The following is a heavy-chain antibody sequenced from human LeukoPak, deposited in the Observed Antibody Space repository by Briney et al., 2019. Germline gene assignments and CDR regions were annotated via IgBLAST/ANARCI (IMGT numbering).Heavy chain of an antibody. J-gene: IGHJ5*02. CDR1: GFTFSSYA. Sequence: GGSLRLSCAASGFTFSSYAMHWVRQAPGKGLEWVAVISYDGSNKYYADSVKGRFTISRDNSKNTLYLQMNSLRAEDTAVYYCAKESRYCSGGSCYDRFDPWGQGTLVTVSS. V-gene: IGHV3-30-3*01. D-gene: IGHD2-15*01. CDR2: ISYDGSNK. CDR3: AKESRYCSGGSCYDRFDP.